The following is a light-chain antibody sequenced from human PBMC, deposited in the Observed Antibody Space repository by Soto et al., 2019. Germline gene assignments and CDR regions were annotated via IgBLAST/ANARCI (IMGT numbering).Light chain of an antibody. CDR2: EVS. J-gene: IGLJ1*01. CDR1: SSGVGSYNY. Sequence: QCLRTQPGAVPRSPGRAITISCTGTSSGVGSYNYVSWYQHHPGKAPKLMIYEVSNRPSEVSNRFPGSKSGNTASLTISGLQAEDQADHYCTSYTTSSPIVFGTGTKVTAL. V-gene: IGLV2-14*01. CDR3: TSYTTSSPIV.